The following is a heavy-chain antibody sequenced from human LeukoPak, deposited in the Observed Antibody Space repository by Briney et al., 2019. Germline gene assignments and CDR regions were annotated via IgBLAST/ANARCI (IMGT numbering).Heavy chain of an antibody. V-gene: IGHV3-74*01. CDR3: ARGPVAGTIDY. Sequence: GGSLRLSCAASGFTFSSYWMHWVRQAPGKGLAWVSRINSDGSSTSYADSVKGRFTISRDNAKNTLYLQMNSLRAEDTAVYYCARGPVAGTIDYWGQGTLVTVSS. D-gene: IGHD6-19*01. J-gene: IGHJ4*02. CDR2: INSDGSST. CDR1: GFTFSSYW.